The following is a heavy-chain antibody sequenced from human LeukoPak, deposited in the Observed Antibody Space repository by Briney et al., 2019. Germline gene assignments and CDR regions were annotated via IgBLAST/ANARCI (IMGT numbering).Heavy chain of an antibody. CDR3: ARCLGFLIGSSWYPDAFDI. CDR2: VYHVGTT. D-gene: IGHD6-13*01. V-gene: IGHV4-38-2*02. Sequence: SETLSLTCTVSGYSISSAYYWGWIRQPPGKGLEWIGVYHVGTTDYNPSLKSRVTISVDRSKNQMSLKLSSVTAADTAVYYCARCLGFLIGSSWYPDAFDIWGQGTMVTVSS. J-gene: IGHJ3*02. CDR1: GYSISSAYY.